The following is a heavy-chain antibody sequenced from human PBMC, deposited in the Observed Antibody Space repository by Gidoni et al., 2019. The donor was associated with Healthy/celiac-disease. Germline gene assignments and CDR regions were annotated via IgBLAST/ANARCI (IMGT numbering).Heavy chain of an antibody. CDR3: ATRSKYSGSLNTGLDI. D-gene: IGHD1-26*01. Sequence: QVQLVQSGAEVKKTGASVKVSCKVSGYTLTEFSMHWVRQAPGKGLEWMGGFDPEDGETIYAQKFQGRVTMTEDTSTDTAYMELSSLRSEDTAGYYCATRSKYSGSLNTGLDIWGQGTMVTVSS. J-gene: IGHJ3*02. CDR1: GYTLTEFS. CDR2: FDPEDGET. V-gene: IGHV1-24*01.